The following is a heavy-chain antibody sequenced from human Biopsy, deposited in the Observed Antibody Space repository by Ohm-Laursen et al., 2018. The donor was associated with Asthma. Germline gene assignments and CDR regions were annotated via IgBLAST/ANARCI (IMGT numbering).Heavy chain of an antibody. D-gene: IGHD3-3*01. V-gene: IGHV4-39*01. Sequence: SETLSLTCTVSGGSMTPTSHYWDWIRQAPGKGLEWIGYISYGGKTSYNPSLKNRVTISRDTSKNQFSLQLTSVTAADTAVYFCARRITIFGVVQKDHGMDAWGQGTTVIVSS. CDR2: ISYGGKT. J-gene: IGHJ6*02. CDR1: GGSMTPTSHY. CDR3: ARRITIFGVVQKDHGMDA.